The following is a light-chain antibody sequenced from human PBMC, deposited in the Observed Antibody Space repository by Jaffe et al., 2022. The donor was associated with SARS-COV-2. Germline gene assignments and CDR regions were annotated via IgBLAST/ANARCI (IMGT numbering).Light chain of an antibody. CDR1: QSLVDSDGNTY. CDR3: MQSTQFPRT. CDR2: EIS. Sequence: EIVMTQTPLSSPVTLGQPASISCRSSQSLVDSDGNTYLSWLQQRPGQPPRLLIYEISKRFSGVPDRFSGSGAGTDFTLKISRVEAGDVGVYYCMQSTQFPRTFGQGTKLEIK. J-gene: IGKJ2*01. V-gene: IGKV2-24*01.